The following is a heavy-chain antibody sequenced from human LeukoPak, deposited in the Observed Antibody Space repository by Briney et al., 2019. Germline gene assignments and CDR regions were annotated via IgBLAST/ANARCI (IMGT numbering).Heavy chain of an antibody. CDR1: GFTFSNAW. D-gene: IGHD4-17*01. CDR2: IKTKTDGGTT. CDR3: TTDRLYGDYVFDY. Sequence: GGSLRLPCAASGFTFSNAWMSWVRQAPGKGLEWVGRIKTKTDGGTTDYAAPVKGRFTISRDDSKNTLYLQMNSLKTEDTAVYYCTTDRLYGDYVFDYWGQGTLVTVSS. J-gene: IGHJ4*02. V-gene: IGHV3-15*01.